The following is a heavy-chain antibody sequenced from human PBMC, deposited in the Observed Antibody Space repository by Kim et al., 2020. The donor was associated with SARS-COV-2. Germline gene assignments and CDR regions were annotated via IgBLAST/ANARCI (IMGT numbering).Heavy chain of an antibody. Sequence: SETLSLTCAVSGGSISSSNWWSWVRQPPGKGLEWIGEIYHSGSTNYNPSLKSRVTISVDKSKNQFSLKLSSVTAADTAVYYCASRSSSWTRYFDYWGQGTLVTVSS. D-gene: IGHD6-13*01. CDR3: ASRSSSWTRYFDY. V-gene: IGHV4-4*02. CDR2: IYHSGST. CDR1: GGSISSSNW. J-gene: IGHJ4*02.